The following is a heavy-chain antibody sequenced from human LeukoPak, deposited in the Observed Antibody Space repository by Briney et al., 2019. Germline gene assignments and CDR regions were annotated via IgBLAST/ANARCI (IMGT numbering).Heavy chain of an antibody. D-gene: IGHD6-13*01. Sequence: ASVKVSCKASGGTFSSYAISWVRQAPGQGLEWMGGIIPIFGTANYAQKFQGKVTITADESTSTAYMELSSLRSEDTAVYYCARDQQYDLYAFDIWGQGTMVTVSS. CDR3: ARDQQYDLYAFDI. CDR2: IIPIFGTA. J-gene: IGHJ3*02. V-gene: IGHV1-69*01. CDR1: GGTFSSYA.